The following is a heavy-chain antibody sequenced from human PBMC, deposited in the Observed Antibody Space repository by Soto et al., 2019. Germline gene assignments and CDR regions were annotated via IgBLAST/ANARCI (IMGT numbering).Heavy chain of an antibody. Sequence: GGALRLSCAASGFTFSSYGMHWVRQAPGKGLEWVAVISYDGSNKYYADSVKGRFTISRDNSKNTLYLQVNSLRAEDTAVYYCAKDGRYCSGGSCYAYYYYMDVWGKGTTVTVSS. V-gene: IGHV3-30*18. J-gene: IGHJ6*03. D-gene: IGHD2-15*01. CDR2: ISYDGSNK. CDR3: AKDGRYCSGGSCYAYYYYMDV. CDR1: GFTFSSYG.